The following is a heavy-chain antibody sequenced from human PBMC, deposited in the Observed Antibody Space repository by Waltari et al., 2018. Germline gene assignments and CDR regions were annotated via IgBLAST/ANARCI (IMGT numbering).Heavy chain of an antibody. CDR2: SNHSGSN. V-gene: IGHV4-34*01. D-gene: IGHD3-10*01. CDR1: GGSFSAYY. J-gene: IGHJ6*03. CDR3: ARKLRLITMVNMDV. Sequence: QVQLQQWGAGLLKPSETLSLTCAVYGGSFSAYYWRWIRQPPGNGLEWIGESNHSGSNNYNPFLKSRVTISVDTSKNQFSLKLSSVTAADTAVYYCARKLRLITMVNMDVWGKGTTVTVSS.